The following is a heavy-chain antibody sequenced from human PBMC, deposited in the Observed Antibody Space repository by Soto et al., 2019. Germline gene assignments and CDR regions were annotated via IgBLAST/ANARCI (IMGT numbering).Heavy chain of an antibody. D-gene: IGHD6-6*01. CDR3: ARRARPDFYYMDV. CDR2: ISSNGVGT. V-gene: IGHV3-64*01. CDR1: GFTLSGYA. Sequence: EVQLAESGGGLAQPGGSLRLSCAASGFTLSGYAMDWVRQAPGKGLEYVSGISSNGVGTYYAKSVQGRFTISRDNSKNTVYLQMGSVRPEDVAVYDCARRARPDFYYMDVWGKGTTVTVSS. J-gene: IGHJ6*03.